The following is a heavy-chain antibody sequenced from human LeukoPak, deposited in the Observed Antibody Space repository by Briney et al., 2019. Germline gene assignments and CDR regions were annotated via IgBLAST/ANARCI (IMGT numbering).Heavy chain of an antibody. D-gene: IGHD3-10*01. J-gene: IGHJ4*02. CDR1: GGSFSGYY. CDR2: INHSGST. CDR3: ARDGSYYGTDY. Sequence: SSETLSLTCAVYGGSFSGYYWSWIRQPPGKGLEWIGEINHSGSTNYNPSLKSRVTISVDTSKNQFSLKLSSVTAADTAVYYCARDGSYYGTDYWGQGTLVTVSS. V-gene: IGHV4-34*01.